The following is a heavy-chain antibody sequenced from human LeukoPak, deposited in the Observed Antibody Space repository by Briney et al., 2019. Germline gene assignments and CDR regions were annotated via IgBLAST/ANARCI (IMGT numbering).Heavy chain of an antibody. V-gene: IGHV3-30*04. D-gene: IGHD5-12*01. Sequence: GRSLRLSCAASGFTFSSYAMHWVRQAPGKGLEWVAVISYDGSNKYYADSVKGRFTISRDNSKNTLYLQMNSLRAEDTAVYYCARGRSTGYPYYFEYWGQGTLVTVSS. J-gene: IGHJ4*02. CDR3: ARGRSTGYPYYFEY. CDR1: GFTFSSYA. CDR2: ISYDGSNK.